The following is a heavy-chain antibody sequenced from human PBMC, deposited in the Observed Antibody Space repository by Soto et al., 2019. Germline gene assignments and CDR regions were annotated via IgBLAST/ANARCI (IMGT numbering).Heavy chain of an antibody. V-gene: IGHV1-3*01. J-gene: IGHJ4*02. CDR1: GYTFTSYA. Sequence: ASVKVSCKASGYTFTSYAMHWVRQAPGQRLEWMGWINAGNGNTKYSQKFQGRVTITRDTSASTAYMELSSLRSEDTAVYYCARAFEGDLGALDYWGQGTPVTVSS. CDR3: ARAFEGDLGALDY. CDR2: INAGNGNT. D-gene: IGHD1-26*01.